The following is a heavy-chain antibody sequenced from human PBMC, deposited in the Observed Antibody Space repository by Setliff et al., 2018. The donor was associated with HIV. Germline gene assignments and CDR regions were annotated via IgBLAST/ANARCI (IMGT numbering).Heavy chain of an antibody. V-gene: IGHV3-30*04. D-gene: IGHD3-9*01. CDR2: ISYDGSNK. J-gene: IGHJ3*01. CDR1: GFTFSSYA. Sequence: PGGSLRLSCAASGFTFSSYAIHWVRQAPGKGLEWVAVISYDGSNKYYADSVKGRFTISRDNSKNTLYLQMNSLSAEDTAVFYCAKGTNYDLLTGYHAFDVWGQGTMVTVSS. CDR3: AKGTNYDLLTGYHAFDV.